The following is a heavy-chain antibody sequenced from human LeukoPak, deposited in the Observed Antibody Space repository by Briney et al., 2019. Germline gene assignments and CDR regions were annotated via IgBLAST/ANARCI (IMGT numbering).Heavy chain of an antibody. CDR2: IKQDGSEK. J-gene: IGHJ4*02. Sequence: GGSLRLSCAASGLTFSNYWMSWVRQAPGKGLDWVANIKQDGSEKYYVDSVKGRFTISRDNAKNSLYLQMNSLRAEDTAVYYCARDKGTVTIFDCWGQGTLVTVSS. D-gene: IGHD4-11*01. V-gene: IGHV3-7*01. CDR1: GLTFSNYW. CDR3: ARDKGTVTIFDC.